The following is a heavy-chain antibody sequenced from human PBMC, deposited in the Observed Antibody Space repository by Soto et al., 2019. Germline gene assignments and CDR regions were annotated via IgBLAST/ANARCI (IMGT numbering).Heavy chain of an antibody. CDR1: GGSFSGYY. J-gene: IGHJ4*02. Sequence: QVQLQQWGAGLLKPSETLSLTCAVYGGSFSGYYWSWIRQPPGKGLEWIGEINHSGSTNYNPSLKSRVTISVDTSKNQFSLKLSSVTAADTAVYYCARDGGYSSGWYVAYWGQGTLVTVSS. CDR2: INHSGST. CDR3: ARDGGYSSGWYVAY. V-gene: IGHV4-34*01. D-gene: IGHD6-19*01.